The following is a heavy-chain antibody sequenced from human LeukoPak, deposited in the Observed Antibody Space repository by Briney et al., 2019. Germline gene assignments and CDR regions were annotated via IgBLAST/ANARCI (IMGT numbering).Heavy chain of an antibody. V-gene: IGHV3-30*04. Sequence: GGSLRLSCAASGFTFSSYAMHWVRQAPGKGLEWVAVISYDGSNKYYADSVKGRFTISRDNSKNTLYLQMNSLRAEDTAVYYCARVSRSYYNEVDYWGQGTLVTVSS. CDR1: GFTFSSYA. CDR3: ARVSRSYYNEVDY. D-gene: IGHD3-10*01. CDR2: ISYDGSNK. J-gene: IGHJ4*02.